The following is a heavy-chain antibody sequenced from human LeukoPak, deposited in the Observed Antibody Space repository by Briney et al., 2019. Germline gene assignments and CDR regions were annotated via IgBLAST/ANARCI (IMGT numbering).Heavy chain of an antibody. D-gene: IGHD3-10*01. Sequence: SARMSPRSPVSGASTSSYYWSGSRQPREKGVGGRGYIYFCVYSHYHPSLTSRLTISVHTSRNQFSLSLGSLTAADTAVYYCPRDRGQLVRPYYYGMDVWGQGTTLTLSS. J-gene: IGHJ6*02. V-gene: IGHV4-59*01. CDR3: PRDRGQLVRPYYYGMDV. CDR1: GASTSSYY. CDR2: IYFCVYS.